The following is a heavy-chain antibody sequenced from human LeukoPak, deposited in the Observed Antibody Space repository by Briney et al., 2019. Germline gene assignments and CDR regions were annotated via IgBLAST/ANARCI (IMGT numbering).Heavy chain of an antibody. Sequence: PSETLSLTCAVYGGSFSGCYWSWIRQPPGKGLEWIGEINHSGSTNYNPSLKSRVTISVDTSKNQFSLKLSSVTAADTAVYYCARGARFGESTLYYFDYWGQGTLVTVSS. CDR3: ARGARFGESTLYYFDY. V-gene: IGHV4-34*01. CDR2: INHSGST. J-gene: IGHJ4*02. CDR1: GGSFSGCY. D-gene: IGHD3-10*01.